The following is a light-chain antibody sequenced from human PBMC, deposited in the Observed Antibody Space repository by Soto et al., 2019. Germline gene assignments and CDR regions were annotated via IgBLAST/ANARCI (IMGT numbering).Light chain of an antibody. V-gene: IGKV3-11*01. Sequence: EVVLTQSPATLSLSPGERATLSCRASQSVRTYLAWYQQKPGQAPRLLIHDVSDRATGIPARFSGSGSGTDFTLTISSLEPEDFAVYYCQQYNNWPPLTFGGGTKVEIK. J-gene: IGKJ4*01. CDR2: DVS. CDR3: QQYNNWPPLT. CDR1: QSVRTY.